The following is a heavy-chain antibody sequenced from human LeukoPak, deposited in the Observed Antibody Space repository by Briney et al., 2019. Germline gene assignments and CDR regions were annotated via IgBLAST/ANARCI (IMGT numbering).Heavy chain of an antibody. CDR3: ARESREVDIVVVPAQAGYMDV. CDR1: GFTFSDYY. D-gene: IGHD2-2*03. V-gene: IGHV3-11*04. Sequence: GGSLRLSCAASGFTFSDYYMSWIRQAPGKGLEWVSYISSSGSTIYYADSVKGRFTISRDNAKNSLYLQMNSLRAEDTAVYYCARESREVDIVVVPAQAGYMDVWGKGTTVTVSS. J-gene: IGHJ6*03. CDR2: ISSSGSTI.